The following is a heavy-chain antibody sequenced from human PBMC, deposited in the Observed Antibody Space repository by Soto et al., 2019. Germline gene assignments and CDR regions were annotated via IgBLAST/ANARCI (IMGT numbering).Heavy chain of an antibody. CDR1: GYTFTRFG. V-gene: IGHV1-18*01. J-gene: IGHJ6*02. CDR3: ARDRSMYYGMDV. CDR2: ISAYNGNT. Sequence: QVQLVQSGGEVKKHGASGKVSCKATGYTFTRFGISWVRQAPGQGLEWMGWISAYNGNTNYAQKLQGRVTMTTDTSTSTAYMELRSLTSDDKAVYYCARDRSMYYGMDVWGQGTTVTVSS. D-gene: IGHD2-8*01.